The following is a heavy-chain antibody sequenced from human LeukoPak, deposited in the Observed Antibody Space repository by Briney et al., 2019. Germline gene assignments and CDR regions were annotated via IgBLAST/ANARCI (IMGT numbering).Heavy chain of an antibody. CDR1: GGSISSYY. V-gene: IGHV4-59*01. CDR3: ARGVAAAVSEVQNYYYYMDV. CDR2: IYYSGST. D-gene: IGHD6-13*01. Sequence: PSQTLSLTCTVSGGSISSYYWSWIRQPPGKGLEWIGYIYYSGSTNYNPSLKSRVTISVDTSKNQFSLKLSSVTAADTAVYYCARGVAAAVSEVQNYYYYMDVWGKGTTVTVSS. J-gene: IGHJ6*03.